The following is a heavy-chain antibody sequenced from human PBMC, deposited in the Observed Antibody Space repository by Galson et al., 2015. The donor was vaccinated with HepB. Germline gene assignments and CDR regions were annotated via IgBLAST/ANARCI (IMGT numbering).Heavy chain of an antibody. CDR2: ISSSSSYI. CDR1: GFTFSSYS. Sequence: SLRLSCAASGFTFSSYSMNWVRQAPGKGLEWVSSISSSSSYIYYADSVKGRFTISRDNAKNSLYLQMNSLRAEDTAVYYCARVYCSGGSCPPYRTSYGMDVWGQGTTVTVSS. CDR3: ARVYCSGGSCPPYRTSYGMDV. D-gene: IGHD2-15*01. V-gene: IGHV3-21*01. J-gene: IGHJ6*02.